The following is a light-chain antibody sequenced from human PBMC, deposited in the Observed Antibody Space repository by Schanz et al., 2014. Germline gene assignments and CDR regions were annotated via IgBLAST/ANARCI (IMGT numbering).Light chain of an antibody. V-gene: IGLV2-14*01. Sequence: QSALTQPASVSGSPGQSITISCPGTTSDVGGYNYVSWYQQHPGKAPKLMIYDVSSRPSGVSNRFSGSKSGNTASLTISGLQTEDEADYYCSSYTTSITLVFGGGTKLTVL. CDR3: SSYTTSITLV. CDR2: DVS. J-gene: IGLJ3*02. CDR1: TSDVGGYNY.